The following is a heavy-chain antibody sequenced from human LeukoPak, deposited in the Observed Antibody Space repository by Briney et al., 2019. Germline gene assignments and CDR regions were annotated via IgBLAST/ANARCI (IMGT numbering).Heavy chain of an antibody. Sequence: SETLSLTCSVSSYSISSGYYWGWIRQPPGKGLEWIGSIYYSGSTYYNPSLKSRVTISVDTSKNQFSLKLSSVTAADTAVYYCARGRRDYYDSSGLLDYWGQGTLVTVSS. V-gene: IGHV4-38-2*02. CDR1: SYSISSGYY. CDR2: IYYSGST. J-gene: IGHJ4*02. CDR3: ARGRRDYYDSSGLLDY. D-gene: IGHD3-22*01.